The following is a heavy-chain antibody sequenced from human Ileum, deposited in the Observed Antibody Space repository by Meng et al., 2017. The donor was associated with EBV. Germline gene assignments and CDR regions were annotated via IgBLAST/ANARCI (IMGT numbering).Heavy chain of an antibody. J-gene: IGHJ4*02. Sequence: LQEAGPGLVKPSETLSLTCTVSGGSISSSSYFWAWIRQPPGEGLEWIGSVVYSGTTYYTSSLKSRVSISVDTSKNQFSLKLSSVTAADTAVYYCARHHHSPTFDYWGQGTLVTASS. CDR1: GGSISSSSYF. CDR3: ARHHHSPTFDY. V-gene: IGHV4-39*01. CDR2: VVYSGTT. D-gene: IGHD1-14*01.